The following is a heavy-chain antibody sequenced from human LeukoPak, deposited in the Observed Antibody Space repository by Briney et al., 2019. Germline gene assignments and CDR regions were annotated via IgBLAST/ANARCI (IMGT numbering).Heavy chain of an antibody. CDR2: ISSNSYYI. CDR1: GFIFSNND. CDR3: ASTFYGELLGPFDY. D-gene: IGHD1-26*01. Sequence: PGGSLRLSCVASGFIFSNNDLNWVRQAPGKGLEWVSSISSNSYYIYYADSLKGRFTISRDNANNSLFLQMNSLRAEDTAVYYCASTFYGELLGPFDYWGQGTLVTVSS. J-gene: IGHJ4*02. V-gene: IGHV3-21*01.